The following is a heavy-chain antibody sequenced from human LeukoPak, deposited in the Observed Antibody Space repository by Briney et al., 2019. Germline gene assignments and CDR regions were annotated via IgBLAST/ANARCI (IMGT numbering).Heavy chain of an antibody. Sequence: GRSLRLSCAASGFTFSSYAMHWVRQAPGKGLEWVAFIRYDGSNKYYADSVKGRFTISRDNSKNTLYLQMNSLRAEDTAVYYCATLPDSSGYYSRSDFDYWGQGTLATVSS. V-gene: IGHV3-30*04. CDR1: GFTFSSYA. D-gene: IGHD3-22*01. CDR2: IRYDGSNK. J-gene: IGHJ4*02. CDR3: ATLPDSSGYYSRSDFDY.